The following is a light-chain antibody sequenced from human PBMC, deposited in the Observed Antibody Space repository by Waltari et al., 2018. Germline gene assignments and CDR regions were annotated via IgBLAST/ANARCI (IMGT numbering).Light chain of an antibody. J-gene: IGLJ3*02. V-gene: IGLV3-21*02. CDR3: QVRGGADDFWV. Sequence: SYVLTQPPSVSVAPGQTASVTCTGSNIGSKSVHWYQQRPGQAPVLVVSDDSDRPSGIPDRFSGSKSCHTATLSISGVEAGDEADFYCQVRGGADDFWVFGGGTRLTVL. CDR2: DDS. CDR1: NIGSKS.